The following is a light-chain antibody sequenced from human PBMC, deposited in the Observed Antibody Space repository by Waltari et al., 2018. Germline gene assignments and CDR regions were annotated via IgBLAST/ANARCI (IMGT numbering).Light chain of an antibody. CDR1: QGVSSS. J-gene: IGKJ2*01. CDR2: ATS. V-gene: IGKV1-8*01. CDR3: QQFYSYPST. Sequence: AIRMTQSPSSFSASIGDRVTITCRASQGVSSSLAWYQQKPGKAPKLLIFATSTLQRGVPSRFSGSGSGTPFTLTVLCLQSEDFPTYYCQQFYSYPSTFGQGTKLEIK.